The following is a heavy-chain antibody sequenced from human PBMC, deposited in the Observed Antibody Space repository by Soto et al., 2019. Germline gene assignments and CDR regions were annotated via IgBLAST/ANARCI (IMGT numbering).Heavy chain of an antibody. V-gene: IGHV4-31*03. J-gene: IGHJ4*02. D-gene: IGHD5-18*01. Sequence: SVTLSLTCTVSGASVNSGSYFWTWIRQDPGKGLEWIGYSRYSGSAFYNPSLKSRVSISVDTSKNQFSLKLSSVTAADTAVYYCARVDTAMVNYFDYWGQGALVTVSS. CDR2: SRYSGSA. CDR1: GASVNSGSYF. CDR3: ARVDTAMVNYFDY.